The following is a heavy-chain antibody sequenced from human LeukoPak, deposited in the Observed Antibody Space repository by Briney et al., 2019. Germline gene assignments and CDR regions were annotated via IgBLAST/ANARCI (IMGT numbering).Heavy chain of an antibody. CDR3: AREGGGFDY. D-gene: IGHD3-16*01. Sequence: SETLSLTCTVSGGSISSGSYYWSWIRQPAGKGLEWIGRIFTSGNTYYNPSLKSRVIMSVDTSKNQFSLKLRSVTAADTAVYYCAREGGGFDYWGQGTLVTVSS. CDR1: GGSISSGSYY. CDR2: IFTSGNT. J-gene: IGHJ4*02. V-gene: IGHV4-61*02.